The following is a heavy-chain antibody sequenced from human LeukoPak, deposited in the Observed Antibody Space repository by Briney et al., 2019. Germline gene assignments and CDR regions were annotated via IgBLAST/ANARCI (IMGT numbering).Heavy chain of an antibody. CDR2: INHSGST. J-gene: IGHJ4*02. Sequence: SETLSLTCAVYGGSFSGYYWSWIRQPPGKGLEWIGEINHSGSTNYNPSLKSRVTISVDTSKNQFSLKLSSVTAADTAVYYCAREGAGIIPAAAMPFDYWGQGTLVTVSS. CDR1: GGSFSGYY. CDR3: AREGAGIIPAAAMPFDY. D-gene: IGHD2-2*01. V-gene: IGHV4-34*01.